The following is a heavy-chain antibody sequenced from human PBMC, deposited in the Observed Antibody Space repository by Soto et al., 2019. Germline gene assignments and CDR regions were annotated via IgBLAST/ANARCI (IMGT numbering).Heavy chain of an antibody. CDR3: AKEPGFTIFGVEYYFDY. Sequence: GRLMRVSCAASGFTFSSYGMYRVRKAPGKGLEWVAVISYDGSNKYYADSVKGRFTISRDNSKNTLYLQMNSLRAEDTAVYYCAKEPGFTIFGVEYYFDYWGQGTLVTVSS. D-gene: IGHD3-3*01. J-gene: IGHJ4*02. CDR1: GFTFSSYG. CDR2: ISYDGSNK. V-gene: IGHV3-30*18.